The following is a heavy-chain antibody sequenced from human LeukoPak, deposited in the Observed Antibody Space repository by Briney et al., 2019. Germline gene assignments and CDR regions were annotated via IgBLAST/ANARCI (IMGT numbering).Heavy chain of an antibody. J-gene: IGHJ4*02. CDR1: GFTFSSYA. CDR2: ISFSGIST. CDR3: AKARAAGTYYFDY. D-gene: IGHD6-13*01. Sequence: PGGSLRLSCAASGFTFSSYAMSWVRQAPGKGLEWVSAISFSGISTYYADSVKGRFSISRDKSKNTLYLQMNSLRAEDTAVYYCAKARAAGTYYFDYWGQGTLVTVSS. V-gene: IGHV3-23*01.